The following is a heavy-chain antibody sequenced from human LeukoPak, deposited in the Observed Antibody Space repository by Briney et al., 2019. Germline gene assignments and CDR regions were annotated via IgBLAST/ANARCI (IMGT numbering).Heavy chain of an antibody. CDR1: GIAFSNHW. CDR3: ARDRPHNWFDP. J-gene: IGHJ5*02. V-gene: IGHV3-74*01. Sequence: GGSLRLSCAASGIAFSNHWMHWVRQAPGKGLEWVSWINNDGSYAVYADSVRARFTISRDNAMNTLYLQMNSLRPEDTAVYYCARDRPHNWFDPWGQGTLVNVSS. CDR2: INNDGSYA.